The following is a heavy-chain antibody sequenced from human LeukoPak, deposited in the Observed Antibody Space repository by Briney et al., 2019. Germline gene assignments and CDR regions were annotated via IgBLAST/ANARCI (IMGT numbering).Heavy chain of an antibody. J-gene: IGHJ6*03. CDR1: GYTFTSYG. D-gene: IGHD3-9*01. CDR2: ISAYNGNT. CDR3: ARDRDYDILTADYYYYYMDV. V-gene: IGHV1-18*01. Sequence: ASVKVSCKASGYTFTSYGISWVRQAPGQGLEWMGWISAYNGNTNYAQKLQGRVTMTTDTSTSTAYMELRSLRSDDTAVYYCARDRDYDILTADYYYYYMDVWGKGTTVTISS.